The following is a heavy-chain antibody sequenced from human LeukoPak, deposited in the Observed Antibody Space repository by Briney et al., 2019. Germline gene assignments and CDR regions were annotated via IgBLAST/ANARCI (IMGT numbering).Heavy chain of an antibody. D-gene: IGHD2-8*01. J-gene: IGHJ5*02. CDR3: ARGPSRMVYAKTKNWFDP. Sequence: PSETLSLTCAVYGGSFSGYYWSWIRQPPGKGLEWMGEINHSGSTNYNPSLKSRVTISVDTSKNQFSLKLSSVTAADTAVYYCARGPSRMVYAKTKNWFDPWGQGTLVTVSS. CDR1: GGSFSGYY. CDR2: INHSGST. V-gene: IGHV4-34*01.